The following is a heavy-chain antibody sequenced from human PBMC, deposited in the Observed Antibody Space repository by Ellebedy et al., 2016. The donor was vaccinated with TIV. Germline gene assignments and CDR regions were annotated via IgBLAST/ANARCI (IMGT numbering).Heavy chain of an antibody. V-gene: IGHV3-11*06. Sequence: PGGSLRLSCAASGFTFSDYYMSWIRQAPGKGLEWVSYISSSSSYTNYADSVKGRFTISRDNAKNSLYLQMNSLRAEDTAVYYCVKGGLRGVIISGMDVWGQGTTVTVSS. J-gene: IGHJ6*02. CDR3: VKGGLRGVIISGMDV. CDR2: ISSSSSYT. D-gene: IGHD3-10*01. CDR1: GFTFSDYY.